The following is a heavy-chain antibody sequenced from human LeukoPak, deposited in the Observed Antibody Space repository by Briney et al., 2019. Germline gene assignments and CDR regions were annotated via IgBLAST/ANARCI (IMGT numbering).Heavy chain of an antibody. CDR3: ARATNEWSYYYYYGMDV. J-gene: IGHJ6*02. CDR2: IWYDGSNK. Sequence: GGPLRLSCAASGFTFSSYGMHWVRQAPGKGLEWVAVIWYDGSNKYYADSVKGRFTISRDNSKNTLYLQMNSLRAEDTAVYYCARATNEWSYYYYYGMDVWGQGTTVTVSS. D-gene: IGHD3-3*01. CDR1: GFTFSSYG. V-gene: IGHV3-33*01.